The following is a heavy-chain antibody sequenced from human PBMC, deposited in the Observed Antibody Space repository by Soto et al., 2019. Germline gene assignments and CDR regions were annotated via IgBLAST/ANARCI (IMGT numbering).Heavy chain of an antibody. V-gene: IGHV3-9*01. CDR2: ITWNSDRV. CDR3: GKGLSIAAIDY. CDR1: GFTFDDYA. D-gene: IGHD6-13*01. Sequence: DVQLVESGGGLVQPGRSLRLSCTASGFTFDDYALHWVRQAPGKGLEWVSGITWNSDRVDYADSVKGRFTISRDNARNSLYLQMNSLRAEDTVLYFCGKGLSIAAIDYWGQGTLVTVSS. J-gene: IGHJ4*02.